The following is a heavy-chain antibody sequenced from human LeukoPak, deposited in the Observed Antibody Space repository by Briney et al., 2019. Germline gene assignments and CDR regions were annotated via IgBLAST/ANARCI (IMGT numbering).Heavy chain of an antibody. CDR1: GYTFTSYG. CDR3: ARDKWYYDSSGYYYYFDY. V-gene: IGHV1-18*01. Sequence: ASVKVSCKASGYTFTSYGISWVRRAPGQGLEWMGWISAYNGNTNYAQKLQGRVTMTTDTSTSTAYMELRSLRSDDTAVYYCARDKWYYDSSGYYYYFDYWGQGTLVTVSS. CDR2: ISAYNGNT. J-gene: IGHJ4*02. D-gene: IGHD3-22*01.